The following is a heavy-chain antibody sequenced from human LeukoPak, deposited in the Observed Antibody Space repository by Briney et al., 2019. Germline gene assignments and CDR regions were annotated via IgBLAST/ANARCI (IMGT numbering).Heavy chain of an antibody. D-gene: IGHD2-2*01. J-gene: IGHJ4*02. Sequence: TGGSLRLSCAASGFTFSSYAMSWVRQAPGKGLEWVSAISGSGGSTYYADSVKGRFTISRDNSKNTLYLQMNSLRAEDTAVYYCANPFCSSTXCYSRPFDYWGQGTLVTV. CDR3: ANPFCSSTXCYSRPFDY. V-gene: IGHV3-23*01. CDR1: GFTFSSYA. CDR2: ISGSGGST.